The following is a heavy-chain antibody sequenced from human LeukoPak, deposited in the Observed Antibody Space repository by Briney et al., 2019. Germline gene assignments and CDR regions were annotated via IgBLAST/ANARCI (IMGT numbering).Heavy chain of an antibody. CDR1: GFTFGNFW. D-gene: IGHD2-8*02. CDR3: ARLFGGVTTYNY. V-gene: IGHV3-7*01. CDR2: MKGDGSHI. J-gene: IGHJ4*02. Sequence: GGSLRLSCAVSGFTFGNFWMSWVRQAPGRGLQWVASMKGDGSHIYYVDSVKGRFTISRDNARNSLYLQMNSLRVEDTAVYYCARLFGGVTTYNYWGQGALVTVSS.